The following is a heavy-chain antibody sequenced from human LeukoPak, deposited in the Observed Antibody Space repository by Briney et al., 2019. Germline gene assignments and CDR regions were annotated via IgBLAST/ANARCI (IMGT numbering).Heavy chain of an antibody. D-gene: IGHD4-11*01. CDR3: AILRVTRYRYYYMDV. Sequence: SETLSLTCTVSGGSISSHYWSWIWQPPGKGLEWIGYIYYSGSTNYNPSLKSRVTISVDTSKNQFSLKLSSVTAADTAVYYCAILRVTRYRYYYMDVWGKGTTVTVSS. CDR1: GGSISSHY. CDR2: IYYSGST. J-gene: IGHJ6*03. V-gene: IGHV4-59*11.